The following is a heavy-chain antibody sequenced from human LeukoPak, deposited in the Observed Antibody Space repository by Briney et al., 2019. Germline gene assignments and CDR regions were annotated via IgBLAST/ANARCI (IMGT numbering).Heavy chain of an antibody. J-gene: IGHJ3*02. D-gene: IGHD3-3*01. CDR1: GGSISSSSYY. CDR2: IYYSGST. CDR3: ARDHWIFGVVKDAFDI. V-gene: IGHV4-39*07. Sequence: SETLSLTCTVSGGSISSSSYYWGWIRQPPGKGLEWIGSIYYSGSTYYNPSLKSRVTISVDTSKNPFSLKLSSVTAADAAVYYCARDHWIFGVVKDAFDIWGQGTMVTVSS.